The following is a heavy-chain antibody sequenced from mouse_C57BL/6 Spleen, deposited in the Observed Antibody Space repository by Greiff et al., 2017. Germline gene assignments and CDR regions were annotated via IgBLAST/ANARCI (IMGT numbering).Heavy chain of an antibody. CDR3: ASSSSAGFAY. V-gene: IGHV1-26*01. Sequence: EVQLQQSGPELVKPGASVKISCKASGYTFTDYYMNWVKQSHGKSLEWIGDINPNNGGTSYNQKFKGKATLTVDKSSSTAYMALRSLTSEDSAVYYCASSSSAGFAYWGQGTLVTVSA. CDR1: GYTFTDYY. CDR2: INPNNGGT. J-gene: IGHJ3*01. D-gene: IGHD1-3*01.